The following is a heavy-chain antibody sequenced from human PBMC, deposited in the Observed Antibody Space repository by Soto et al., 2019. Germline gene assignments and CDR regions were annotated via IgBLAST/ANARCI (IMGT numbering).Heavy chain of an antibody. J-gene: IGHJ4*02. D-gene: IGHD3-10*01. CDR1: GFTFSSYG. CDR2: ISYDGSNK. Sequence: GGSLRLSCAASGFTFSSYGMHWVRQAPGKGLEWVAVISYDGSNKYYADSVKGRFTISRDNSKNTLYLQMNSLRAEDTAVYYCANEGVRGVYYYFDYWGQGTLVTVSS. V-gene: IGHV3-30*18. CDR3: ANEGVRGVYYYFDY.